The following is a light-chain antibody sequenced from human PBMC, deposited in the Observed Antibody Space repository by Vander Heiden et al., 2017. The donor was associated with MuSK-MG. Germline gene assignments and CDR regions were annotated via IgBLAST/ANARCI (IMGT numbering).Light chain of an antibody. CDR3: QQYNKWPLT. CDR2: GAS. CDR1: QSVSSN. V-gene: IGKV3-15*01. J-gene: IGKJ4*01. Sequence: EIVMTQSPATLPVSPGERATLSCRASQSVSSNLAWYQQKPGQAPRLVIYGASIRATGIPARFSGSGPGTEFTLTISSLQSEDFAVYYCQQYNKWPLTFGGGTKVQIK.